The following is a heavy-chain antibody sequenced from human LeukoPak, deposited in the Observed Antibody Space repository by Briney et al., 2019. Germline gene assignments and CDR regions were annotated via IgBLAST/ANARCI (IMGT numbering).Heavy chain of an antibody. CDR3: ATDYGDYEPIDY. Sequence: PGRSLRLSCTASGVTLSNYAMHWVRRPPGRGLEWVAVISFDGTNKYYGDSVEGRFSVSRDNSNNTLYLQMNSLRPDDTAMYYCATDYGDYEPIDYWGQGTLVTVSS. V-gene: IGHV3-30*04. CDR1: GVTLSNYA. CDR2: ISFDGTNK. D-gene: IGHD4-17*01. J-gene: IGHJ4*02.